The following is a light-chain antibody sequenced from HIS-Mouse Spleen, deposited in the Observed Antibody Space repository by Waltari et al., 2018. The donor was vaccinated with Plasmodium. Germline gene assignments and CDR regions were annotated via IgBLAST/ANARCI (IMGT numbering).Light chain of an antibody. J-gene: IGLJ2*01. CDR1: SGPTSYA. Sequence: QLVLTQSPSASASLGASVKLTCTLSSGPTSYAIASHHQQPEKGPRYLMKRNSDGSHSKGDGIPDRFSGSSSGAERYLTISSLQSEDEADYYCQTWGTGMGVFGGGTKLTVL. CDR2: RNSDGSH. CDR3: QTWGTGMGV. V-gene: IGLV4-69*01.